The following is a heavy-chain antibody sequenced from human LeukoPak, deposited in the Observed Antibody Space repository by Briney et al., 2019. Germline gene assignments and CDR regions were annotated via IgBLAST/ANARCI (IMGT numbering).Heavy chain of an antibody. V-gene: IGHV4-61*01. CDR3: ARAPRYYDILTGYQTPFDY. D-gene: IGHD3-9*01. CDR2: IYYSGST. J-gene: IGHJ4*02. Sequence: PSETLSLTCTVSGGSVSSGSYYWSWIRQPPGKGLEWIGYIYYSGSTNYNPSLKSRVTISVDTCKNQFSLKLSSVTAADTAVYYCARAPRYYDILTGYQTPFDYWGQGTLVTVSS. CDR1: GGSVSSGSYY.